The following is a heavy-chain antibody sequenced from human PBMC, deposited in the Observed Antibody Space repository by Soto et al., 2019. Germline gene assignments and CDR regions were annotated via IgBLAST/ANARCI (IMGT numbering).Heavy chain of an antibody. D-gene: IGHD3-10*01. CDR1: GFTFGNYA. J-gene: IGHJ4*02. V-gene: IGHV3-23*01. CDR2: ISDTGSGA. CDR3: VQNLSGYRH. Sequence: EVQLLESGGGLVQPGGSLRLSCTASGFTFGNYAMTWVRQAPGKGLEWISSISDTGSGAYYADSVKGRFTISRANSNNMLNLEMRRLRGEDTTVHYFVQNLSGYRHWGQGTVVTVPS.